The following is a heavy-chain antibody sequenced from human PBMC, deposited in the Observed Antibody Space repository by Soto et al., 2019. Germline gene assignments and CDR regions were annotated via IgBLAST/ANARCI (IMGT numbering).Heavy chain of an antibody. CDR3: PRNAYDIDGYYPYEH. CDR1: GGSISSGDYY. J-gene: IGHJ4*02. D-gene: IGHD2-21*02. CDR2: ISYSGST. Sequence: PSETLSLTGAVSGGSISSGDYYWNWIRQRPGKGLEWLGYISYSGSTYYNPSLKSRITISRDTSQNQFSLKLSSVTAADTADFYFPRNAYDIDGYYPYEHLGQGTLVTVSS. V-gene: IGHV4-31*11.